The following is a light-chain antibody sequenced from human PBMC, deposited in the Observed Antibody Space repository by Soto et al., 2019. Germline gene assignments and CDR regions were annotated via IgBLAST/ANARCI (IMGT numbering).Light chain of an antibody. V-gene: IGLV2-14*03. CDR2: DVT. Sequence: QSVLTQPASVSGSLGQSITISCTGTSSDVGGYNFVSWYQHHPGKAPKPVIYDVTNRPSGVSSRFSGSKSGNTASLTISGLQAEDEADYYCSSYTRSDTYVFGTGTKLTVL. CDR1: SSDVGGYNF. CDR3: SSYTRSDTYV. J-gene: IGLJ1*01.